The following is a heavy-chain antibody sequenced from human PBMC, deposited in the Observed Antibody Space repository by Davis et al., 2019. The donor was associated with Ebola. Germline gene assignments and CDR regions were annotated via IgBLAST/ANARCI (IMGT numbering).Heavy chain of an antibody. CDR2: IFYSGSS. Sequence: PSETLSLTCGVYGGSFSGYYWSWIRQPPGKGLEWIGCIFYSGSSNYNPSLKSRVTISVDTSKNQFSLKLSSVTAADTAVYYCARGKTTVTTGFDYWGQGTLVTVSS. D-gene: IGHD4-11*01. CDR1: GGSFSGYY. J-gene: IGHJ4*02. CDR3: ARGKTTVTTGFDY. V-gene: IGHV4-59*01.